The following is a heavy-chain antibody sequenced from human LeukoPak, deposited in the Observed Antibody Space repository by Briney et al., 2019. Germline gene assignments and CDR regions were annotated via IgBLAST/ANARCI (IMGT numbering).Heavy chain of an antibody. V-gene: IGHV6-1*01. CDR3: ARDRDYGILTGYYVFDY. Sequence: SQTLSLTCAISGDSVSSNSAAWNWIRQSPSRGLEWLGRTYYRSKWYNDYAVSVKSRITINPDTSKNQFSLQLNSVTPEDTAVYYCARDRDYGILTGYYVFDYWGQGTLVTVSS. CDR2: TYYRSKWYN. D-gene: IGHD3-9*01. J-gene: IGHJ4*02. CDR1: GDSVSSNSAA.